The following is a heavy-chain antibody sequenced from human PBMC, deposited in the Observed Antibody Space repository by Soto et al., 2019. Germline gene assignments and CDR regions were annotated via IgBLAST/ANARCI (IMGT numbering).Heavy chain of an antibody. CDR3: ATLGVVPAASDY. J-gene: IGHJ4*02. CDR2: IYYSGST. Sequence: SETLSLTCTVSGGSISSSSYYWGWIRQPPGKGLEWIGSIYYSGSTYYNPSLKSRVTISVDTSKNQFSLKLSSVTAADTAVYYCATLGVVPAASDYWGQGTLVTVSS. V-gene: IGHV4-39*01. D-gene: IGHD2-2*01. CDR1: GGSISSSSYY.